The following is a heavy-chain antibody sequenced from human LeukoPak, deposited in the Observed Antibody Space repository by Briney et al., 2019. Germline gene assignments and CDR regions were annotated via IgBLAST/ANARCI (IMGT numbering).Heavy chain of an antibody. D-gene: IGHD3-3*02. J-gene: IGHJ5*02. Sequence: GGSLRPSCAASGFTFSSYSMHWVRHAPGKGLEWVSGISWNSGSIGYADSVKGRFTISRDNAKNSLYLQMNSLRAEDTALYYCAKDRQHFGFVSGFDPWGQGTLVTVSS. CDR3: AKDRQHFGFVSGFDP. CDR1: GFTFSSYS. V-gene: IGHV3-9*01. CDR2: ISWNSGSI.